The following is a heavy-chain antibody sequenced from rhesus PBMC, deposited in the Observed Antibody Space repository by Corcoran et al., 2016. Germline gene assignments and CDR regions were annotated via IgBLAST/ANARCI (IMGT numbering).Heavy chain of an antibody. Sequence: QVQLVQSGAEVKKPGSSVKVSCKASGFTFGSYAISWVRQAPGQGLEWMGLIIPLVVITNYAEKFQGRVTITADTSKSTAYMELSSLRSEDTAVYYCARGWGSPIWTGYYTGYNRFDVWGPGVLVTVSS. CDR3: ARGWGSPIWTGYYTGYNRFDV. CDR2: IIPLVVIT. V-gene: IGHV1-198*02. CDR1: GFTFGSYA. D-gene: IGHD3-3*01. J-gene: IGHJ5-1*01.